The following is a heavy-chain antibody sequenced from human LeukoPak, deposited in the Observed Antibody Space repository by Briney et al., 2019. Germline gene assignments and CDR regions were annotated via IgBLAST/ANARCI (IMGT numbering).Heavy chain of an antibody. V-gene: IGHV3-7*01. CDR1: GFTFSSYW. Sequence: PGGSLGLSCAASGFTFSSYWMSWVRQAPGKGLEWVANIKQDGSEKYYVDSVKGRFTISRDNAKNSLYLQMNSLRAEDTAVYYCARKHYYDSISAFDIWGQGTMVTVSS. D-gene: IGHD3-22*01. CDR2: IKQDGSEK. J-gene: IGHJ3*02. CDR3: ARKHYYDSISAFDI.